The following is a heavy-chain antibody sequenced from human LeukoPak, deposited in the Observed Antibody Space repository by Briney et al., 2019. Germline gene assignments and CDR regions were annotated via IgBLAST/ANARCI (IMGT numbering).Heavy chain of an antibody. CDR2: IYSGGST. J-gene: IGHJ4*02. V-gene: IGHV3-66*01. CDR1: EFSVGSNY. Sequence: GGSLRLSCAASEFSVGSNYMTWVRQAPGKGLEWVSLIYSGGSTYYADSVKGRFTISRDNSKNTLYLQMNSLRAEDTAVYYCAKDFYSSGWYGFDYWGQGTLVTVSS. D-gene: IGHD6-19*01. CDR3: AKDFYSSGWYGFDY.